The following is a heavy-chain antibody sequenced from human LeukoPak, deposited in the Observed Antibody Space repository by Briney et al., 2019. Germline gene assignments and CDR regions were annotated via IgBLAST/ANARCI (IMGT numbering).Heavy chain of an antibody. J-gene: IGHJ4*02. D-gene: IGHD6-13*01. V-gene: IGHV3-7*01. CDR1: GFSFSTYW. CDR3: VRAGGSSWSDY. CDR2: IKADGSEK. Sequence: GGSLRLSCATSGFSFSTYWMSWVRQPPGKGLEWVANIKADGSEKHYVDSVKGRFTVSRDNAKNSLYVQMNSLRVEDTAVYYCVRAGGSSWSDYWGQGTLVTVSS.